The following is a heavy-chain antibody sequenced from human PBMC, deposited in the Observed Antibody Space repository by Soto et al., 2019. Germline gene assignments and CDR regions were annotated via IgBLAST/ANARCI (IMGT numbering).Heavy chain of an antibody. V-gene: IGHV1-69*13. CDR2: IIPIFGTA. CDR1: GGTFSSYA. Sequence: SVKVTCKASGGTFSSYAISWVRQAPGQGLEWMGGIIPIFGTANYAQKFQGRVTITADESTSTTYMELSSLTSEHTAVYYCARTGSTLVGGAHLYYYCYVMDFWGQGTTVTVSS. J-gene: IGHJ6*01. CDR3: ARTGSTLVGGAHLYYYCYVMDF. D-gene: IGHD3-10*01.